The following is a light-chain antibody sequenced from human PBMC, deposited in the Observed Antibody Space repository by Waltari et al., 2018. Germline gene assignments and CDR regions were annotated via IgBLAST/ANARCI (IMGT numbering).Light chain of an antibody. J-gene: IGKJ4*01. Sequence: DIQMTQSPFSLSASVGDRVTISCRASQSIINYLNWYQQKPGKAPELLIYTASTLQSGVPSRFSGSGFGADFTLTISSLQPEDFAAYYCQQSYTSPLTFGGGTSVEIK. CDR3: QQSYTSPLT. CDR2: TAS. CDR1: QSIINY. V-gene: IGKV1-39*01.